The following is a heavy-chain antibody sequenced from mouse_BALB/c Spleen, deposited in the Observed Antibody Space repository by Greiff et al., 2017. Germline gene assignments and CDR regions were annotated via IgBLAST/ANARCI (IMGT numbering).Heavy chain of an antibody. CDR3: NRGDFDY. V-gene: IGHV14-4*02. CDR1: GFNIKDYY. CDR2: IDPENGDT. Sequence: DVKLVESGAELVRSGASVKLSCTASGFNIKDYYMHWVKQRPEQGLEWIGWIDPENGDTEYAPKFQGKATMTADTSSNTAYLQLSSLTSEDTAVYYCNRGDFDYWGQGTTLTVSS. J-gene: IGHJ2*01.